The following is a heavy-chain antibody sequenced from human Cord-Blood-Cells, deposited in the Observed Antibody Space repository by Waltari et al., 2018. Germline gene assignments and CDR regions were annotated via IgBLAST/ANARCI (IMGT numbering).Heavy chain of an antibody. D-gene: IGHD1-20*01. V-gene: IGHV4-59*01. Sequence: QVQLQESGPGLVKPSETLSLTCTASGGSISSYYWRWIRQPPGKALEWIGYIYYRGRTNDTPSLHGRLNISVDTPKNQCAPELSCVTAADTAVYYCGRVITSNDTVDIGGQGTMDT. J-gene: IGHJ3*02. CDR1: GGSISSYY. CDR3: GRVITSNDTVDI. CDR2: IYYRGRT.